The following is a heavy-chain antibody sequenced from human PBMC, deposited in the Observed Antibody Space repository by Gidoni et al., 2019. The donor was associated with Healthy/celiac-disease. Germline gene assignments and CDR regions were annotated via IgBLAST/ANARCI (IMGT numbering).Heavy chain of an antibody. CDR3: TRDRQWLQDGMDV. V-gene: IGHV3-49*05. J-gene: IGHJ6*02. CDR1: GFTFGDYA. Sequence: EVQLVESGGGLVKPGRSLRLSCTASGFTFGDYAMSWFRQAPGKGREWVGFIRSKAYGGTTEYAASVKGRFTISRDDSKSIAYLQMNSLKTEDTAVYYCTRDRQWLQDGMDVWGQGTTVTVSS. D-gene: IGHD5-12*01. CDR2: IRSKAYGGTT.